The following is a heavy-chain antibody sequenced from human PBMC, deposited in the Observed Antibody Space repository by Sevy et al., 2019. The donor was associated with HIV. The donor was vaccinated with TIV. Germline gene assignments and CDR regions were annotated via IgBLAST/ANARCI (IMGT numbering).Heavy chain of an antibody. CDR2: LKHKAYGGTL. D-gene: IGHD3-16*01. CDR1: GFTFGDYA. Sequence: GSLRLSCTGSGFTFGDYAMSWVRQAPGKGLEWVAFLKHKAYGGTLDYAASVKGRFSISRDDSKSIAHLQMNDLKTEETAIYYCTRGKGAQSIFDYWGQGALVTVSS. CDR3: TRGKGAQSIFDY. J-gene: IGHJ4*02. V-gene: IGHV3-49*04.